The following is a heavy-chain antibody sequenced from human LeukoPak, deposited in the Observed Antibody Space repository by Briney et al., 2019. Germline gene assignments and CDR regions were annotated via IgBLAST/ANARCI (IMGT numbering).Heavy chain of an antibody. CDR2: INNSGST. CDR3: ARGAGYCTSTTCPSLDY. D-gene: IGHD2-2*01. CDR1: GGSFSGYY. Sequence: PSETLSLTCAVYGGSFSGYYWSWIRQPPGKGLEWIGEINNSGSTNHNPSLTSRVTISADTTKKQFSLKLSSVTAADTAVYYCARGAGYCTSTTCPSLDYWGQGTLVTVSS. V-gene: IGHV4-34*01. J-gene: IGHJ4*02.